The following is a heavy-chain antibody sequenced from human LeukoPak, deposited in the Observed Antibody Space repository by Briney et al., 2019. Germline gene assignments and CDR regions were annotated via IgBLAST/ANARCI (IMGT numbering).Heavy chain of an antibody. J-gene: IGHJ4*02. D-gene: IGHD1-26*01. CDR1: GFTFSTYS. V-gene: IGHV3-21*01. CDR3: AKAWEFDY. Sequence: GGSLRLSCAASGFTFSTYSMNWVRQAPGKGLEWVSSITSSSTYIYYADSVKGRFTISRDNTKNSLYLQMNSLRAEDTAVYYCAKAWEFDYWGQGTLVTVSS. CDR2: ITSSSTYI.